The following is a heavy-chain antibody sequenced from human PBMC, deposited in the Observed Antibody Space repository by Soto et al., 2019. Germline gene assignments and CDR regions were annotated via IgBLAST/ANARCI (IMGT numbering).Heavy chain of an antibody. CDR2: IYHSGST. V-gene: IGHV4-30-2*01. J-gene: IGHJ4*02. CDR1: GGSISSGGYS. Sequence: SETLSLTCAVSGGSISSGGYSWSWIRQPPGEGLEWIGYIYHSGSTYYNPSLKSRVTISVDRSKNQFSLKLSSVTAADTAVYYCARGRTTVTTLDYWGQGTLVTVSS. CDR3: ARGRTTVTTLDY. D-gene: IGHD4-4*01.